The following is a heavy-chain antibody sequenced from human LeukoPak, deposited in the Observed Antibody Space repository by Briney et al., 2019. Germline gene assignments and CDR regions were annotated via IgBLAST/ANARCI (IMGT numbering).Heavy chain of an antibody. CDR2: INPNSGGT. CDR3: ARGVLNYDILTGYVY. CDR1: GYTFTGYH. D-gene: IGHD3-9*01. Sequence: GASVKVSCKASGYTFTGYHMHWVRQAPGQGLEWMGWINPNSGGTNYAQKFQGRVTMTRDTSISTAYMELSRLRSDDTAVYYCARGVLNYDILTGYVYWGQGTLVTVSS. J-gene: IGHJ4*02. V-gene: IGHV1-2*02.